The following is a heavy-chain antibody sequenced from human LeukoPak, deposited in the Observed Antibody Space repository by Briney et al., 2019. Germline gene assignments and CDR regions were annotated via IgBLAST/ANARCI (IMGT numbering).Heavy chain of an antibody. D-gene: IGHD4-11*01. CDR3: AREWMVDYSNVVDP. V-gene: IGHV1-69*13. CDR1: GGTFISYA. J-gene: IGHJ5*02. CDR2: IIPIFGTA. Sequence: EASVKVSCKASGGTFISYAISWVRQAPGQGLEWMGGIIPIFGTANYAQKFQGRVTITADESTSTAYMELSSLRSEDTAVYYCAREWMVDYSNVVDPWGQGTLVTVSS.